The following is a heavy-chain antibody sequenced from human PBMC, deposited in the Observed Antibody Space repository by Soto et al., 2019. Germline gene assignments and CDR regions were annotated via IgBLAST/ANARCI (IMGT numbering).Heavy chain of an antibody. J-gene: IGHJ4*02. CDR1: GGSISSNTYY. D-gene: IGHD5-18*01. CDR3: ASITAMLPLFDY. Sequence: PSETLSLTCTVSGGSISSNTYYWGWIRQPPGKGLEWIGSIYYSGSTYYNPSLKSRITRSVDTSKNQFSLKLSSVTAADTAVYFCASITAMLPLFDYWGQGSLVTVSS. V-gene: IGHV4-39*01. CDR2: IYYSGST.